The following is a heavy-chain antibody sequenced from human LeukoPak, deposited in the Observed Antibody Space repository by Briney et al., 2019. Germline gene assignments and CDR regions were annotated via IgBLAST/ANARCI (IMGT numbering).Heavy chain of an antibody. CDR1: GFTFSSYW. Sequence: GRSLRLSCAASGFTFSSYWMHWVRQAPGKGLVWVSRINSDGISTSYADSVKGRFTISRDNAKNTLYLQMNSLRADDTAVYYCAKGGATVIDYWGQGTLVTVSS. CDR3: AKGGATVIDY. CDR2: INSDGIST. J-gene: IGHJ4*02. D-gene: IGHD4-17*01. V-gene: IGHV3-74*01.